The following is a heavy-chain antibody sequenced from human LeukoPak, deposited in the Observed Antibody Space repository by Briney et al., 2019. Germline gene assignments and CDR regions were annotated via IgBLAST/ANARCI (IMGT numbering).Heavy chain of an antibody. D-gene: IGHD3-22*01. J-gene: IGHJ4*02. CDR3: ARRNYYDSTGYYAY. CDR1: GGSFSGYY. CDR2: INHSGRT. Sequence: SETLSLTCAVYGGSFSGYYWSWIRQPPGKGLEWIGEINHSGRTNYNPSLKSRVTISVDSSKNQFSLRLSFVTAADTAVYYCARRNYYDSTGYYAYWGQGTLVTVSS. V-gene: IGHV4-34*01.